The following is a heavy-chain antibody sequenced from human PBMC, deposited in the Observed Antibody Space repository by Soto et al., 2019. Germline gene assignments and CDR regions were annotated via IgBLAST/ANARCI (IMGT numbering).Heavy chain of an antibody. CDR1: GGSISSSSYY. Sequence: QLQLQESGPGLVKPSETLSLTCTVSGGSISSSSYYWGWIRQPPGKGLEWIGSIYYSGSTYYNPPLKSRVTISVDTSKNQFSLKLSSVTAADTAVYYCARQGTIYCSGGSCYSGKVLYFDYWGQGTLVTVSS. V-gene: IGHV4-39*01. CDR3: ARQGTIYCSGGSCYSGKVLYFDY. CDR2: IYYSGST. D-gene: IGHD2-15*01. J-gene: IGHJ4*02.